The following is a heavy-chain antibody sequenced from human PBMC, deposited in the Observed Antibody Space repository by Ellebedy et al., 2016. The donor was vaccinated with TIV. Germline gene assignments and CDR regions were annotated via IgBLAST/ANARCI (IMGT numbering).Heavy chain of an antibody. J-gene: IGHJ5*02. CDR1: GFTFSSYS. D-gene: IGHD5-18*01. CDR2: ISSSSSYI. CDR3: ARGHYLGLTPLAWFDP. V-gene: IGHV3-21*01. Sequence: GGSLRLSCAASGFTFSSYSMNWVRQAPGKGLEWVSSISSSSSYIYYADSVKGRFTISRDNAKNSLYLQMNSLRAEDTAVYYCARGHYLGLTPLAWFDPWGQGTLVTVSS.